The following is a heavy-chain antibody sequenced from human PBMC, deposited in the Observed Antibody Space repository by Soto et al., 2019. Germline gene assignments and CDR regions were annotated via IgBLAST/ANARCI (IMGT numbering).Heavy chain of an antibody. V-gene: IGHV5-10-1*01. CDR1: GYSFTSYW. D-gene: IGHD2-2*02. Sequence: PGESLKISCKGSGYSFTSYWISWVRQMPGKGLEWMGRIDPSDSYTNYSPSFQGHVTIPADKSISTAYLQWSSLKASDTAMYYCAMDGGCSSTSCYNFDYWGQGTLVTVSS. CDR2: IDPSDSYT. CDR3: AMDGGCSSTSCYNFDY. J-gene: IGHJ4*02.